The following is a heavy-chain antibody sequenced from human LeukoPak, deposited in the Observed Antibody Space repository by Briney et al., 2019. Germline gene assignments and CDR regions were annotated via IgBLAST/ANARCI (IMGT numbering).Heavy chain of an antibody. CDR2: INTNTGNP. CDR1: GYTFTSYA. CDR3: ARDHHDSSGYLQYYFDY. Sequence: ASVTVSCTASGYTFTSYAMNWVRQAPGQGLEWMGWINTNTGNPTYAQGFTGRFVFSLDTSVSTAYLQISSLKAEDTAVYYCARDHHDSSGYLQYYFDYWGQGTLVTVSS. V-gene: IGHV7-4-1*02. D-gene: IGHD3-22*01. J-gene: IGHJ4*02.